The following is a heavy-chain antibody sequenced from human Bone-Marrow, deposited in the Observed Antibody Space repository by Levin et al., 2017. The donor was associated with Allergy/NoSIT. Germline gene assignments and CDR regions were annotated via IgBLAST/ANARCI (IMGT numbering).Heavy chain of an antibody. CDR2: ISSSSSYI. D-gene: IGHD6-19*01. J-gene: IGHJ3*02. V-gene: IGHV3-21*01. CDR3: ARDRDGSGKSDAFDI. CDR1: GFTFSSYS. Sequence: LSLTCAASGFTFSSYSMNWVRQAPGKGLEWVSSISSSSSYIYYADSVKGRFTISRDNAKNSLYLQMNSLRAEDTAVYYCARDRDGSGKSDAFDIWGQGTMVTVSS.